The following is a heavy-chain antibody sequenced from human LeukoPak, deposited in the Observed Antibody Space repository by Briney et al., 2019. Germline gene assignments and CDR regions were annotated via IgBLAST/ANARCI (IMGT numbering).Heavy chain of an antibody. V-gene: IGHV4-38-2*02. Sequence: SETLSLTCTVSGYSISSGYYWGWIRQPPGKGLEWIGSIYHSGITYYNPSLESRVTISVDTSNNQFSLKVGSVTAADTAVYYCARDHTVTKAYYWGQGTLVTVSS. J-gene: IGHJ4*02. CDR2: IYHSGIT. D-gene: IGHD4-17*01. CDR3: ARDHTVTKAYY. CDR1: GYSISSGYY.